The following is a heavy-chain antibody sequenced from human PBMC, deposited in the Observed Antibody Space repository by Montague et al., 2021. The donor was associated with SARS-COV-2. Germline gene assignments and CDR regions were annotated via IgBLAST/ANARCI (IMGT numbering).Heavy chain of an antibody. CDR3: ARDETSWCGELMEVWLDP. V-gene: IGHV4-4*07. CDR1: GASITTNY. J-gene: IGHJ5*02. D-gene: IGHD2-15*01. Sequence: SETLSLTCTVSGASITTNYWSWIRKSAGKGLEWIGLIHTSGNTNYNPTLRRRVTMSVDTAKNQFSLKLNSVTAAATAVYYCARDETSWCGELMEVWLDPWGQGTLVTVSS. CDR2: IHTSGNT.